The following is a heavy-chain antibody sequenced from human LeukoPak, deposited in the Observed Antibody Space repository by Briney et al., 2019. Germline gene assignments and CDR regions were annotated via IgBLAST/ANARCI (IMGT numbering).Heavy chain of an antibody. CDR3: AREESDAFDI. V-gene: IGHV3-74*01. Sequence: HPGGSLRLSCAASGFDFSSYWMHWVRQPPGKGLLWVSRITSDGSITRYADSVKGRFTISRDNAKNTLYLQMNSLRAEDTAVYYCAREESDAFDIWGQGTLVTVSS. D-gene: IGHD1-26*01. CDR2: ITSDGSIT. J-gene: IGHJ3*02. CDR1: GFDFSSYW.